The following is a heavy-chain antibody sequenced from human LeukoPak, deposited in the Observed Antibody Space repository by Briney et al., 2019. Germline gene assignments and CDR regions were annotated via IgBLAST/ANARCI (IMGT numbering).Heavy chain of an antibody. J-gene: IGHJ4*02. CDR2: IYYSGST. CDR1: GGSISSSSYY. D-gene: IGHD5-24*01. CDR3: ARGVEMATSHFDY. V-gene: IGHV4-39*07. Sequence: SETLSLTCSVSGGSISSSSYYWGWIRQPPVKGLEWIGSIYYSGSTYYNPSLKSRVTISVDTSKNQFSLKLSSVTAADTAVYYCARGVEMATSHFDYWGQGTLVTVSS.